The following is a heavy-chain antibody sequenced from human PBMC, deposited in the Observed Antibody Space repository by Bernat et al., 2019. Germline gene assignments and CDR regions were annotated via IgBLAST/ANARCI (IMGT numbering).Heavy chain of an antibody. CDR3: ARDSKYQLPQSDYYYDMDV. CDR1: GGTFSSYA. J-gene: IGHJ6*03. V-gene: IGHV1-69*06. CDR2: IIPIFGTA. D-gene: IGHD2-2*01. Sequence: QVQLVQSGAEVKKPGSSVKVSCKASGGTFSSYAISWVRQAPGQGLEWMGGIIPIFGTANYAQKFQGRGTITADKSTSTAYMELSSLRSEDTAVYYCARDSKYQLPQSDYYYDMDVWGKGTTVTVSS.